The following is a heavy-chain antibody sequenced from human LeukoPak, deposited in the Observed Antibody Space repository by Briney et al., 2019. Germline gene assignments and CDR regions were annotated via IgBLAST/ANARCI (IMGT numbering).Heavy chain of an antibody. Sequence: GGSLRLSCAASGFHVSNDYMPWVRQAAGRGLEWVSLIYGDGTTFYTDSVKGRLTISIDNFKNTLYLQMSRLRPEDTALYYCARARAGAQSWGALDSWGQGTLVTVSS. D-gene: IGHD3-10*01. CDR3: ARARAGAQSWGALDS. CDR1: GFHVSNDY. CDR2: IYGDGTT. J-gene: IGHJ5*01. V-gene: IGHV3-66*02.